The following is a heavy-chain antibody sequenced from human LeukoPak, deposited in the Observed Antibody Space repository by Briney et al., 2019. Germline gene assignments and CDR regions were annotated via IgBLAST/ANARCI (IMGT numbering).Heavy chain of an antibody. Sequence: PSETLSLTCTVSGGSISSYYWSWIRQPPGKGLEWIGEINHSGSTNYNPSLKSRVTISVDTSKNQFSLKLSSVTAADTAVYYCARGFLRLRAFDIWGQGTMVTVSS. J-gene: IGHJ3*02. CDR1: GGSISSYY. CDR2: INHSGST. CDR3: ARGFLRLRAFDI. D-gene: IGHD2/OR15-2a*01. V-gene: IGHV4-34*01.